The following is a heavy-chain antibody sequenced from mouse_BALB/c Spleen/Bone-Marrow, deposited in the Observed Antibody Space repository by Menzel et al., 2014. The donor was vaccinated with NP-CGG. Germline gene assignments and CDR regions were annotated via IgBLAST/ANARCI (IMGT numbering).Heavy chain of an antibody. CDR2: IYPGDGDT. Sequence: VKLVESGADLVRPGSSVKISCKASGYAFSSYWMNWVKQRPGQGLEWIGQIYPGDGDTNYNGKFKGKATLTADKSSSTAYMQLSSLTSEDSAVYFCARCDGYSYYFDYWGQGTTLTVSS. D-gene: IGHD2-3*01. CDR3: ARCDGYSYYFDY. CDR1: GYAFSSYW. J-gene: IGHJ2*01. V-gene: IGHV1-80*01.